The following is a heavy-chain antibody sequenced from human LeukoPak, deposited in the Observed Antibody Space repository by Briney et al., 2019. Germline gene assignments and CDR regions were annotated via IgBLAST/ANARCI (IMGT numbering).Heavy chain of an antibody. Sequence: ASVKVSCKAPGYTFPSSGISWVRRAPGQGLEWMGWISVYNHNTHYAQNFQGRVTVTTDTSTSTAYMELRSLRSDDTAVYYCARTNLDCKNGVCYDYWGQGTLVTVSS. D-gene: IGHD2-8*01. J-gene: IGHJ4*02. CDR1: GYTFPSSG. CDR2: ISVYNHNT. CDR3: ARTNLDCKNGVCYDY. V-gene: IGHV1-18*01.